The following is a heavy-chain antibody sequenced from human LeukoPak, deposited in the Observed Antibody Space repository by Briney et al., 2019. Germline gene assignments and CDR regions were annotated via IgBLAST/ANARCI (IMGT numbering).Heavy chain of an antibody. J-gene: IGHJ4*02. CDR3: AILARSMVRGVKLFFDY. V-gene: IGHV1-69*02. D-gene: IGHD3-10*01. CDR1: GGTFSSYT. Sequence: SVKVSCKASGGTFSSYTISWVRQAPGQGLEWMGRIIPILGIANYAQKFQGRVTITADKSTSTAYMELSSLRSEDTAVYYCAILARSMVRGVKLFFDYWGQGTLVTVSS. CDR2: IIPILGIA.